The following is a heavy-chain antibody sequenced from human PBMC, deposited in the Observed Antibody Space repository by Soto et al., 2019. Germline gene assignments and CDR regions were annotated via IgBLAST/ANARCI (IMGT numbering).Heavy chain of an antibody. Sequence: GASVKVSCQASGYTFTGYYMHWVRQAPGQGLEWMGWINPNSGGTNYAQKFQGWVTMTRDTSISTAYMELSRLRSDDTAVYYCARAGFGYGSGSFADYWGQGTLVTVS. D-gene: IGHD3-10*01. V-gene: IGHV1-2*04. CDR1: GYTFTGYY. CDR3: ARAGFGYGSGSFADY. CDR2: INPNSGGT. J-gene: IGHJ4*02.